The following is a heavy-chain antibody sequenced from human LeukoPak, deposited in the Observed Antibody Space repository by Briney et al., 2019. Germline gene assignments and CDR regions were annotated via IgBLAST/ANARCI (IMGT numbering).Heavy chain of an antibody. D-gene: IGHD3-22*01. CDR1: GFTFSSYA. J-gene: IGHJ4*02. V-gene: IGHV3-30*04. CDR3: ASALSDSSGYYPRRHLDY. Sequence: GGSLRLSCAASGFTFSSYAMHWVRQAPGKGLEWVAVISYDGSNKYYADSVKGRFTISRDNSKNTLYLQMNSLRAEDTAVYYCASALSDSSGYYPRRHLDYWGQGTLVTVSS. CDR2: ISYDGSNK.